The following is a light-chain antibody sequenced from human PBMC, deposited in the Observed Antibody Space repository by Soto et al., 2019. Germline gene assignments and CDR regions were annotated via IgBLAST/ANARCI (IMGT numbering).Light chain of an antibody. CDR1: QGISSY. CDR2: AAS. J-gene: IGKJ5*01. V-gene: IGKV1-9*01. CDR3: QQLNSF. Sequence: IQWTQSPSSLSASVEDRVTITCRASQGISSYLAWYQQKPGKAPKLLIYAASTLQSGVPSRFSGSGSGTDFTLTISSLQPEDFATYYCQQLNSFFGQGTRLEIK.